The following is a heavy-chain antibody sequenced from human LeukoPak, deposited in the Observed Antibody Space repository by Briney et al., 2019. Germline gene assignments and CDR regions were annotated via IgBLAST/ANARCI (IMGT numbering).Heavy chain of an antibody. Sequence: SVKVSCKASGGTFSSYAISWVRQAPGQGLEWMGRIIPILGIANYAQKFQGRVTITADKSTSTAYMELSSLRSEDTAVYYCARALPTSYDSSGYHDHWGQGTLVTVSS. J-gene: IGHJ5*02. D-gene: IGHD3-22*01. CDR3: ARALPTSYDSSGYHDH. CDR2: IIPILGIA. CDR1: GGTFSSYA. V-gene: IGHV1-69*04.